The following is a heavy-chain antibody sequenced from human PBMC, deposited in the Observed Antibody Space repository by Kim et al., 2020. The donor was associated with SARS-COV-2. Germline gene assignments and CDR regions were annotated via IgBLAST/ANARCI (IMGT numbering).Heavy chain of an antibody. CDR2: IYNSGNT. CDR3: SRGWLTAPNWFSP. Sequence: SETLSLTCTVSCGSISTYFWSWLRQPPGKGLEWIGQIYNSGNTNYNPSLKSRVSISVDTSKNQFSLNLTSVTAADTAVYYCSRGWLTAPNWFSPWGQGTLVTVSS. D-gene: IGHD5-12*01. V-gene: IGHV4-59*12. CDR1: CGSISTYF. J-gene: IGHJ5*02.